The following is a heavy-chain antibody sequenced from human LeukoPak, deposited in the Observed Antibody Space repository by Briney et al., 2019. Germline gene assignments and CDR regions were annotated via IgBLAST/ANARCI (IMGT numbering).Heavy chain of an antibody. CDR1: GFTFSSYS. CDR3: ARDPPIYQGISSYYYGMEV. CDR2: ISSRSSYI. Sequence: PGGSLRLSCAASGFTFSSYSMNWVRQAPGKGPEWVSSISSRSSYIYYADSVKGRFTISRDNANNSLYLQMNSLRAEDTAVYYCARDPPIYQGISSYYYGMEVWGQGTTVTVSS. J-gene: IGHJ6*02. D-gene: IGHD3-3*02. V-gene: IGHV3-21*01.